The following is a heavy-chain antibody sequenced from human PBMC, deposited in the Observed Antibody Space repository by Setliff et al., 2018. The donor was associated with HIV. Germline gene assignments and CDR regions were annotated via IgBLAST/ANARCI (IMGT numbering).Heavy chain of an antibody. Sequence: SETLSLTCAVSGGSISDDKWWDWVRQPPGKGLEWIGEIYHTGRTNYDSSLKSRVTMSVDKTKNEFSLKMTSVTAADTAVYYCAREGTYSGTYWVRRVASFDIWGQGTMVTVSS. CDR2: IYHTGRT. J-gene: IGHJ3*02. V-gene: IGHV4-4*02. D-gene: IGHD1-26*01. CDR1: GGSISDDKW. CDR3: AREGTYSGTYWVRRVASFDI.